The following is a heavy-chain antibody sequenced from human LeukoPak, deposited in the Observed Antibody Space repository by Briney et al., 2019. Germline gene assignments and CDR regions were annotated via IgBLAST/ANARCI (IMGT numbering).Heavy chain of an antibody. J-gene: IGHJ4*02. Sequence: ASVKVSCKASGYTFTSYYMHWVRQAPGQGLEWMGIINPSGGSTSYAQKFQGRVTMTRDMSTSTVYMELSSLRSEDTAVYYCARDRVRGVIIDYWGQGTLVTVSS. CDR3: ARDRVRGVIIDY. CDR1: GYTFTSYY. D-gene: IGHD3-10*01. V-gene: IGHV1-46*01. CDR2: INPSGGST.